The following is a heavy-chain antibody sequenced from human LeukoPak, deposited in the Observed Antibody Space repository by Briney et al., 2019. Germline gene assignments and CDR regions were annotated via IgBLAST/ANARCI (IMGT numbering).Heavy chain of an antibody. J-gene: IGHJ3*02. V-gene: IGHV3-74*01. Sequence: GGSLRLSCAASGFSFSSYWMRWVRQAPGKGLVRVSRINSDGSSTRYADSVKGRFTISRDNAKNTLYLQMNSLRAEDTAVYHCARAGIGGAFDIWGQGTMVTVSS. CDR1: GFSFSSYW. CDR3: ARAGIGGAFDI. D-gene: IGHD6-13*01. CDR2: INSDGSST.